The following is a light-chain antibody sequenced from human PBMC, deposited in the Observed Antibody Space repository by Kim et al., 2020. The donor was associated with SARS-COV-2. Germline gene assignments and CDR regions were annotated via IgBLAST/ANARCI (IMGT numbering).Light chain of an antibody. CDR2: EVS. Sequence: GQSVTISCSGTSRDVGGYKYVSWYQQHPGKAPKLIIYEVSERPSGVPDRFSGSKSGNTASLIVSGLQAEDEADYYCCSYAGSSNWLFGGGTQLTVL. CDR3: CSYAGSSNWL. J-gene: IGLJ3*02. V-gene: IGLV2-8*01. CDR1: SRDVGGYKY.